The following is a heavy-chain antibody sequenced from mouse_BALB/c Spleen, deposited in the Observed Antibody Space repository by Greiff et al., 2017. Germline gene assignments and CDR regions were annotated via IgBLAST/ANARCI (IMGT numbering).Heavy chain of an antibody. CDR3: ARGGNGNSFYAMDY. J-gene: IGHJ4*01. D-gene: IGHD2-1*01. Sequence: VKLQESGAELVRPGTSVKVSCKASGYAFTNYLIEWVKQRPGQGLEWIGVINPGSGGTNYNEKFKGKATLTADKSSSTAYMQLSSLTSDDSAVYFCARGGNGNSFYAMDYWGQGTSVTVSS. CDR1: GYAFTNYL. V-gene: IGHV1-54*01. CDR2: INPGSGGT.